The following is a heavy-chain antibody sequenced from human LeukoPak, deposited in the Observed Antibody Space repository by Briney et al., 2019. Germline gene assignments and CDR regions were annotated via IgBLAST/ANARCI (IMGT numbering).Heavy chain of an antibody. Sequence: PGRSLRLSCAASGFTFSSYEMNWVRQAPGKGLEWVSYISSSGSTIYYADSVKGRFTISRDNAKNSLYLQMNSLRAEDTAVYYCARLSSGFDYWGQGTLVTVSS. CDR1: GFTFSSYE. J-gene: IGHJ4*02. CDR2: ISSSGSTI. CDR3: ARLSSGFDY. D-gene: IGHD6-19*01. V-gene: IGHV3-48*03.